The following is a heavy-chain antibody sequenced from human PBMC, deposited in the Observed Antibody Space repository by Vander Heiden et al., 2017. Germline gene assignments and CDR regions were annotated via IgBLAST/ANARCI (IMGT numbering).Heavy chain of an antibody. CDR1: GGTFSSYA. V-gene: IGHV1-69*01. CDR2: IIPIFGTA. D-gene: IGHD3-3*01. J-gene: IGHJ6*02. CDR3: ARVTTQDFWSGYPGLGYYYYGMDV. Sequence: QVQLVQSGAEVKKPGSSVKVSCKASGGTFSSYAISWVRQAPGQGLEWMGGIIPIFGTANYAQKFQGRVTITADESTSTAYMELSSLRSEDTAVYYCARVTTQDFWSGYPGLGYYYYGMDVWGQGTTVTVSS.